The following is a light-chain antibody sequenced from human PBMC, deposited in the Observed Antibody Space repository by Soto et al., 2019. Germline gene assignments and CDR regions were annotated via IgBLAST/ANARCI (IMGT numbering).Light chain of an antibody. CDR3: TSYTSRNTYF. CDR1: SSDVGGYNY. V-gene: IGLV2-14*01. J-gene: IGLJ1*01. Sequence: QSALTQPASVSASPGQSITISCTGTSSDVGGYNYVSWYQQHPGKAPKLIIYEANNRPSGVSNRFSGSKSGNTASLTISGLQPEDEDDYYCTSYTSRNTYFFGSGTKVTVL. CDR2: EAN.